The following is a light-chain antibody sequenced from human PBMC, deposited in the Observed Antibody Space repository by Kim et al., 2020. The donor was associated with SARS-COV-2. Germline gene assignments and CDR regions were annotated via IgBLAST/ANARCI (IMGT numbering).Light chain of an antibody. J-gene: IGLJ2*01. CDR3: QSYDISLYVV. CDR2: ANT. CDR1: SSNIGAGYG. Sequence: GQRVTISCTGSSSNIGAGYGVHWYQQLPGTAPKLLIYANTNRPSGVPDRFSGSMSGTSASLAITGLQAEDEADYYCQSYDISLYVVFGGGTQLTVL. V-gene: IGLV1-40*01.